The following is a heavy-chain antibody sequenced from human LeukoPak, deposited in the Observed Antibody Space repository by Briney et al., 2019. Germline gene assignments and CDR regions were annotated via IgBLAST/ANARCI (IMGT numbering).Heavy chain of an antibody. J-gene: IGHJ4*02. Sequence: ASVKVSCKASGGTFSSYAIGWVRQAPGQGLEWMGGIIPIFGTANYAQKFQGRVTITADESTSTAYMELSSLRSEDAAVYYCAREVRTYYYDSSGYYDYWGQGTLVTVSS. CDR1: GGTFSSYA. CDR3: AREVRTYYYDSSGYYDY. CDR2: IIPIFGTA. D-gene: IGHD3-22*01. V-gene: IGHV1-69*13.